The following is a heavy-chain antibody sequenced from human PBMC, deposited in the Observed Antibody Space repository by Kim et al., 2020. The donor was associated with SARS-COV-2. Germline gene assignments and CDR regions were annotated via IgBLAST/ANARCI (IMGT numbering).Heavy chain of an antibody. D-gene: IGHD5-12*01. V-gene: IGHV4-39*01. J-gene: IGHJ4*02. CDR3: ACHGGGYDATPYDY. CDR2: IYYSGST. Sequence: SETLSLTCTVSGGSISSSSYYWGWIRQPPGKGLEWIGSIYYSGSTYYNPSLKSRVTISVDTSKNQFSLTLSSVTAADTAVYYCACHGGGYDATPYDYWGQGTLVTVSS. CDR1: GGSISSSSYY.